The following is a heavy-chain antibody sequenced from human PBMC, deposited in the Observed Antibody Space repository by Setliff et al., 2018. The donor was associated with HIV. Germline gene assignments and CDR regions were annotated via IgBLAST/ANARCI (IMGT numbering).Heavy chain of an antibody. J-gene: IGHJ4*02. CDR2: ISDNGGST. Sequence: PGGSLRLSCAASGFTFSTYWMIWVRQAPGKGLEWVSAISDNGGSTYYADSMEGRFTISRDNSKNTLYLQMNSLRAEDTAVYYCASAPQYSSGWYGRAFDYWGQGMLVTVSS. CDR1: GFTFSTYW. CDR3: ASAPQYSSGWYGRAFDY. D-gene: IGHD6-19*01. V-gene: IGHV3-23*01.